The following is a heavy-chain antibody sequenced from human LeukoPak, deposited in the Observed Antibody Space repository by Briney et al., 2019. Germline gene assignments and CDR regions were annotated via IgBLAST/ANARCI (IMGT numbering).Heavy chain of an antibody. D-gene: IGHD2-2*01. CDR3: AREIYCSSTSCQGYYYMDV. Sequence: SETLSLTCAVSGYSISSGYYWGWLRQPPGTGLEWIGSIYHSGSTYYNPSLKSRVTISVDTSKNQFSLKLSSVTAADTAVYYCAREIYCSSTSCQGYYYMDVWGKGTTVTVSS. J-gene: IGHJ6*03. V-gene: IGHV4-38-2*02. CDR2: IYHSGST. CDR1: GYSISSGYY.